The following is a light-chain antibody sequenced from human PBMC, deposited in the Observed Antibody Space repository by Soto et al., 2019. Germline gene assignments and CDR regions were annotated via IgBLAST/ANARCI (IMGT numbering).Light chain of an antibody. Sequence: QSVLTHPPSASGSPGQSVTISCMGTSSDVGGYNYVSWYHQHPGKAPKLMIYEVSKRPSGVPDRFSGSKSGNTASLTVSGLQAEDEADYYCSSYAASNNLGVFGGGTQLTVL. J-gene: IGLJ2*01. V-gene: IGLV2-8*01. CDR2: EVS. CDR3: SSYAASNNLGV. CDR1: SSDVGGYNY.